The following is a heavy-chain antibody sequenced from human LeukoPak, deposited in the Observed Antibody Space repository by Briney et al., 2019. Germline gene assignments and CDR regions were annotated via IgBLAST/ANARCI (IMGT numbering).Heavy chain of an antibody. J-gene: IGHJ4*02. CDR3: ARSQYDYIWGNYPNPDY. V-gene: IGHV1-18*01. CDR2: ISAYNGNT. Sequence: ASVKVSCKASGYTFTRYGITWVRQAPGQGLEWMGWISAYNGNTNYAQKVQGRVTMTTDTSTSTAYMELRSLRSHDTAVYYCARSQYDYIWGNYPNPDYWGQGTLVTVSS. D-gene: IGHD3-16*02. CDR1: GYTFTRYG.